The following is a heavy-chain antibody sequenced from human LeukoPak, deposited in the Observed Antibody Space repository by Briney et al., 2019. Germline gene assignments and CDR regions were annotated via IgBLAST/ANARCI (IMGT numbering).Heavy chain of an antibody. CDR3: ARDTYAGSWSPLIY. V-gene: IGHV3-30-3*01. Sequence: PGGSLRLSCAASGFTFSTYAMYWVRRAPGMGLEWVATVSSNGNNNAYYADSVKGRFTISRDNSKNTLFLQMDSLRADDTAVYYCARDTYAGSWSPLIYWGQGTLVTVSS. CDR1: GFTFSTYA. J-gene: IGHJ4*02. D-gene: IGHD6-13*01. CDR2: VSSNGNNNA.